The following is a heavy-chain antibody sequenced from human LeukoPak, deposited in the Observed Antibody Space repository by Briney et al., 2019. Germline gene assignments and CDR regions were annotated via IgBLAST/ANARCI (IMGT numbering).Heavy chain of an antibody. J-gene: IGHJ4*02. CDR3: AREGIAGAPTYYFDY. Sequence: PGGSLRLSCAASGFTFSSYAMHWVRQAPGKGLEYVSAISNNGGSTYYANSVKGRFTISRDNSKNTLYLQMGSLRAEDMAVYCCAREGIAGAPTYYFDYWGQGTLVTVSS. CDR2: ISNNGGST. D-gene: IGHD6-19*01. V-gene: IGHV3-64*01. CDR1: GFTFSSYA.